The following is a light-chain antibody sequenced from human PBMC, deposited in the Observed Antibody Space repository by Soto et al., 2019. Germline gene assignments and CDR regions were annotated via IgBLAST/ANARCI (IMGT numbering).Light chain of an antibody. Sequence: EIVLTQSPGTLSLSPGERATLSCRASQSISSPYLAWYQQKPGQAPRLPIDGASSRATGVPDRFSGSGSGTDFTLTISRLEPEDFAVYYCQQYDSWTFGQGTKVEIK. CDR2: GAS. CDR1: QSISSPY. J-gene: IGKJ1*01. CDR3: QQYDSWT. V-gene: IGKV3-20*01.